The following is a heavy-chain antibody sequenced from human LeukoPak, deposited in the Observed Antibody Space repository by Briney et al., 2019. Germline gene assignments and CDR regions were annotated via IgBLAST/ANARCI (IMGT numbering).Heavy chain of an antibody. D-gene: IGHD6-13*01. CDR1: GYTFTSNY. V-gene: IGHV1-46*01. CDR2: ISPSGGST. CDR3: ARCLGFLIGSSWYPDAFDI. Sequence: ASVKVSCKAFGYTFTSNYMHWVRQAPGQGPEWMGVISPSGGSTTYAQKFQGRVTLTRDMSTSTDYLELSSLRSEDTAVYYCARCLGFLIGSSWYPDAFDIWGQGTMVTVSS. J-gene: IGHJ3*02.